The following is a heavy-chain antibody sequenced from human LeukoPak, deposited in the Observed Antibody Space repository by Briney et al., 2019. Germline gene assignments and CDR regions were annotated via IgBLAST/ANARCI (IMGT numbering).Heavy chain of an antibody. CDR1: GGSISSGDFF. V-gene: IGHV4-30-4*01. CDR2: IYYSGST. Sequence: SQTLSLTCTVAGGSISSGDFFWSWIRQPPGKGLEWIGYIYYSGSTYYNPSLRSRVTLSVDTSKNQFSLRLSTVTAADTAVYYCARDLATVTKGFDIWGQGTMVSVSS. D-gene: IGHD4-17*01. J-gene: IGHJ3*02. CDR3: ARDLATVTKGFDI.